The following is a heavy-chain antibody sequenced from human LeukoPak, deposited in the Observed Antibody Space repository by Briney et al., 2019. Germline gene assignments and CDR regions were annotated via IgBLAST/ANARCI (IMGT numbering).Heavy chain of an antibody. D-gene: IGHD1-26*01. CDR2: INYSGSI. J-gene: IGHJ5*02. CDR3: ARDRPGVVGGNWFDP. Sequence: SQTLSLTRTVPGGCMSSCDYYWSWIRQPPGKGLEWIGNINYSGSIDYNPSLKSRVAISVDTSKNQFSLRLSSVTAADTAVYYCARDRPGVVGGNWFDPWGQGTLVIVSS. CDR1: GGCMSSCDYY. V-gene: IGHV4-30-4*01.